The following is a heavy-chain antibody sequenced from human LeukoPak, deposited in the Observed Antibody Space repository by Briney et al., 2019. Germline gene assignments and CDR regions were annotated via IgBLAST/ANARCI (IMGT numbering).Heavy chain of an antibody. Sequence: GGSLRLSCVASGFTFSSFAMTWLRQAPGKGLEWVSYISSSGSTIYYADSVKGRFTISRDDAKNSLYLQMNSLRADDTAVYYCTRVRPGHYFDYWGQGALVTVSS. J-gene: IGHJ4*02. CDR2: ISSSGSTI. V-gene: IGHV3-48*03. CDR3: TRVRPGHYFDY. CDR1: GFTFSSFA.